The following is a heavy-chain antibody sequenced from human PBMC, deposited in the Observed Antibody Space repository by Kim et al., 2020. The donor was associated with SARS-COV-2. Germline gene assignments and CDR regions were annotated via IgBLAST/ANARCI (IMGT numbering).Heavy chain of an antibody. Sequence: SETLSLTCTVSGGSISSYYWSWIRQPPGKGLEWIGYIYYSGSTKYNPSLKSRVTISVDTSKNQFSLKLSSVTAADTAVYYCARDRLFAGWFDRWGQGTLVTVSS. D-gene: IGHD2-21*01. V-gene: IGHV4-59*01. CDR2: IYYSGST. J-gene: IGHJ5*02. CDR3: ARDRLFAGWFDR. CDR1: GGSISSYY.